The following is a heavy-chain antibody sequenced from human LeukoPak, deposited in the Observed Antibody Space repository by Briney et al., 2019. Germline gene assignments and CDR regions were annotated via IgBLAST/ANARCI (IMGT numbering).Heavy chain of an antibody. CDR2: IIPIFGTA. CDR3: ARSHYYDSSGHFDY. J-gene: IGHJ4*02. V-gene: IGHV1-69*05. D-gene: IGHD3-22*01. Sequence: ASVKVSCQASGGTFSSYAISWVRQAPGQGLEWMGRIIPIFGTANYAQKFQGRVTITTDESTSTAYMELSSLRSEDTAVYYCARSHYYDSSGHFDYWGQGTLVTVSS. CDR1: GGTFSSYA.